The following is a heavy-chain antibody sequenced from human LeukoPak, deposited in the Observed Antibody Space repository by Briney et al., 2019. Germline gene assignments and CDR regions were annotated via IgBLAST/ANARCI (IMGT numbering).Heavy chain of an antibody. Sequence: PGGSLRLSCAASGFTFSSYAMSWVRQAPGKGLEWVSSISGSGGSTYYPDSVKGRYSISRDNYKNTLYLQMNSLKAEDTAVYYCAQTGRYFDWFYDYWGQGTLVTVSS. D-gene: IGHD3-9*01. CDR1: GFTFSSYA. CDR2: ISGSGGST. J-gene: IGHJ4*02. CDR3: AQTGRYFDWFYDY. V-gene: IGHV3-23*01.